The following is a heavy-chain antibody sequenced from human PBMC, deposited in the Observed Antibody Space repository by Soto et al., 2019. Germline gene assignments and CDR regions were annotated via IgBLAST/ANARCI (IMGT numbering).Heavy chain of an antibody. CDR3: ARDRSSDANYYDSSGYLFDY. Sequence: SVKVSCKASGGTFSSYAISWVRQAPGQGLEWMGGIIPIFGTANYAQKFQGRVTITADESTSTAYMELSSLRSEDTAVYYCARDRSSDANYYDSSGYLFDYWGQGTMVTVYS. V-gene: IGHV1-69*13. CDR2: IIPIFGTA. CDR1: GGTFSSYA. J-gene: IGHJ4*02. D-gene: IGHD3-22*01.